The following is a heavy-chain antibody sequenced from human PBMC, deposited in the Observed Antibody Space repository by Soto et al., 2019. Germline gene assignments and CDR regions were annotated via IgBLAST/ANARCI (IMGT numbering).Heavy chain of an antibody. J-gene: IGHJ4*02. CDR1: GGSISSSNW. D-gene: IGHD5-18*01. CDR3: ASRGYSYGYGVRYYYFDY. V-gene: IGHV4-4*02. CDR2: IYHSGST. Sequence: PSETLSLTCAVSGGSISSSNWWSCVRQPPGKGLEWIGEIYHSGSTNYNPSLKSRVTISVDKSKNQFSLKLSSVTAADTAVYYCASRGYSYGYGVRYYYFDYWGQGTLVTVSS.